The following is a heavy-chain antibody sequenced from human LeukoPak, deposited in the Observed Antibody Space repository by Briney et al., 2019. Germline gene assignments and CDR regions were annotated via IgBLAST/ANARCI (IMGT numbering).Heavy chain of an antibody. CDR3: ARGPPYYDFWSGYYTDYYYYMDV. V-gene: IGHV4-61*01. J-gene: IGHJ6*03. CDR2: IYYNGST. Sequence: SETLSLTCTVSGGSVSSGSYYWSSIRQPPGKGLEWIGYIYYNGSTNYNPSLKSRVTISVDTSKNQFSLKLSSVTAADTAVYYCARGPPYYDFWSGYYTDYYYYMDVWGKGTTVTVSS. D-gene: IGHD3-3*01. CDR1: GGSVSSGSYY.